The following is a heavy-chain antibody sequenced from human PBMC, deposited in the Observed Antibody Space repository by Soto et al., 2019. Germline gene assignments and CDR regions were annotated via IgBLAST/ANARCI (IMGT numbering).Heavy chain of an antibody. CDR1: GFTLSKYA. V-gene: IGHV3-23*01. CDR3: ARSSGVSTPDFDY. D-gene: IGHD3-10*01. CDR2: ISGSGESK. Sequence: PGGSLRLSCAASGFTLSKYALTWVRQAPGKGLEWVSAISGSGESKYYTDSVKGRFTISRDNSLHTVYLQMNSLGPEDTAVYFCARSSGVSTPDFDYWGQGALVTVSS. J-gene: IGHJ4*02.